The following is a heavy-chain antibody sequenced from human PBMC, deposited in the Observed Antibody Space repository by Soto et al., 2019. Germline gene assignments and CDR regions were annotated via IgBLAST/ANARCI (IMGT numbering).Heavy chain of an antibody. CDR2: ISGGGSTT. CDR1: GFIFAKFA. V-gene: IGHV3-23*01. Sequence: GGSPRSSYAAPGFIFAKFALNWVRQAPGQGLEWVSAISGGGSTTYYADSVKGRFTISRDNSRNTVHLQIDSLRAEDTAIYYCAKEPEIVLMVHAASDSWGQGP. D-gene: IGHD2-8*01. CDR3: AKEPEIVLMVHAASDS. J-gene: IGHJ4*02.